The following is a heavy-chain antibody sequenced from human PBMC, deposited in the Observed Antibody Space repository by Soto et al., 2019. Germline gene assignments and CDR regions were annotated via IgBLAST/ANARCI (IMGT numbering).Heavy chain of an antibody. Sequence: GGSLRLSCAASGFTFSSYGMHWVRQAPGKGLEWVAVISYDGSNKYYADSVKGRFTISRDNSKNTLYLQMNSLRAEDTAVYYCAKALTTVGIDPWGQGTLVTVSS. CDR3: AKALTTVGIDP. V-gene: IGHV3-30*18. CDR2: ISYDGSNK. CDR1: GFTFSSYG. J-gene: IGHJ5*02. D-gene: IGHD4-17*01.